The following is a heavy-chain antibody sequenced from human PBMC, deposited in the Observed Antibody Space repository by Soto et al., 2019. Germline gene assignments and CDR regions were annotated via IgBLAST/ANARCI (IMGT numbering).Heavy chain of an antibody. Sequence: GGSLRLSCAASGLILSSYSMHWVRQAPGKGPEWVAHSSNDGTTAYYADSVKGRFTVSRDNSRNIVFLQMSSLRIDDTGVYYCARGPSHGAFDYWGQGTLVTVSS. D-gene: IGHD3-16*01. CDR1: GLILSSYS. CDR2: SSNDGTTA. CDR3: ARGPSHGAFDY. J-gene: IGHJ4*02. V-gene: IGHV3-30*03.